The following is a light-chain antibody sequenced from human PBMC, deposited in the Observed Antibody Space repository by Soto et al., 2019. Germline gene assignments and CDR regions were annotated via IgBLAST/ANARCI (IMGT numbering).Light chain of an antibody. V-gene: IGKV3-15*01. CDR2: GAS. Sequence: EIVMTQSPDTLSVSPGERATLSCRASQSVSSNLAWYQQKPGQAPRLLFYGASTRATGIPARFSGSGSGTEFTLTISSLLSEDFAVYYCQQYNNWPSWTFGQGTKVEIK. CDR3: QQYNNWPSWT. CDR1: QSVSSN. J-gene: IGKJ1*01.